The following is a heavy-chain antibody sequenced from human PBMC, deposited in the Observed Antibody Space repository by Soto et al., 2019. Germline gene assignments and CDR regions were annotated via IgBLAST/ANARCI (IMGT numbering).Heavy chain of an antibody. V-gene: IGHV3-23*01. J-gene: IGHJ3*02. CDR3: AKHLYDSSGYYHYIGYDAFDI. Sequence: GSLRLSCAASGFTFSSYAMSWVRQAPGKGLEWVSAISGSGGSTYYADSVKGRFTISRDNSKNTLYLQMNSLRAEDTAVYYCAKHLYDSSGYYHYIGYDAFDIWGQGTMVTVSS. CDR1: GFTFSSYA. CDR2: ISGSGGST. D-gene: IGHD3-22*01.